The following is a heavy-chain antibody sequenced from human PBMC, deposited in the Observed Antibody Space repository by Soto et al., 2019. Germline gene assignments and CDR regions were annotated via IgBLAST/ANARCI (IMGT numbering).Heavy chain of an antibody. Sequence: GGSLRLSCAGSGFTFSTYAMSWVRQAPGKGLEWVSTISGSGGKSYYADSVKGRFTISRDNSMNTLYLQMNSLRADDTAIYYCAKDLHWFAMDVWGQGTTVTVSS. J-gene: IGHJ6*02. CDR2: ISGSGGKS. D-gene: IGHD3-10*01. CDR1: GFTFSTYA. V-gene: IGHV3-23*01. CDR3: AKDLHWFAMDV.